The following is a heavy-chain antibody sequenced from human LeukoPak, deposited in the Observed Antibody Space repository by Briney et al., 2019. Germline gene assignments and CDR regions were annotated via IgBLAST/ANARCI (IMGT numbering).Heavy chain of an antibody. V-gene: IGHV3-7*01. Sequence: GGSLRLSCAASGFTFSFSNYWMSWVRQAPGKGLEWVANIKQDGSEKYYVDSVKGRFTISRDNAKNSLYLQMNSLRAEDTAVYYCARRRFDSSGYTDYWGQGTLVTLSS. CDR2: IKQDGSEK. CDR3: ARRRFDSSGYTDY. D-gene: IGHD3-22*01. CDR1: GFTFSFSNYW. J-gene: IGHJ4*02.